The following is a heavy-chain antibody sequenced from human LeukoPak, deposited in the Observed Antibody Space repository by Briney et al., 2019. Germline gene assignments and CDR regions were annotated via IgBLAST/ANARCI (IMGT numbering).Heavy chain of an antibody. CDR2: INPNSGGT. D-gene: IGHD1-26*01. V-gene: IGHV1-2*06. J-gene: IGHJ4*02. Sequence: GASVKVSCKAYGYTFTDYYMHWVRQAPGQGLEWMGRINPNSGGTNYAQKFQGRVTMTRDTSISTAYMELSRLRSDDTAVYYCAREGPIVGATHLVDYWGQGTLVTVSS. CDR1: GYTFTDYY. CDR3: AREGPIVGATHLVDY.